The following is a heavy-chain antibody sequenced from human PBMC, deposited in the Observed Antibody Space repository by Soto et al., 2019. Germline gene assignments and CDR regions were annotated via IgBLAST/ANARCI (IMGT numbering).Heavy chain of an antibody. CDR2: TYYRSKWYI. V-gene: IGHV6-1*01. D-gene: IGHD3-10*01. Sequence: PSQTLSLTCAISGDSVSGNSVVWDWIRQSPSRGLEWLGRTYYRSKWYIDYAASVKSRITIKPDTSKNQFSLQLISLTPDDTAVYYCAREVPMIRGAPGYFQHWGQGTLVTVSS. CDR3: AREVPMIRGAPGYFQH. CDR1: GDSVSGNSVV. J-gene: IGHJ1*01.